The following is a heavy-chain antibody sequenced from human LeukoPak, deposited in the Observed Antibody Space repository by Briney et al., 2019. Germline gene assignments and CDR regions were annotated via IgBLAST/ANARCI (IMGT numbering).Heavy chain of an antibody. CDR3: ARASIGYSPYAFDI. Sequence: PSETLSLTCAVYGGSFSGYYWSWVRQPPGKGLEWIGEINHSGSTNYNPSLKSRVTISVDTSKNQFSLKLSYETAADTAVYYCARASIGYSPYAFDIWGQGTMVTVSS. D-gene: IGHD2/OR15-2a*01. V-gene: IGHV4-34*01. CDR2: INHSGST. CDR1: GGSFSGYY. J-gene: IGHJ3*02.